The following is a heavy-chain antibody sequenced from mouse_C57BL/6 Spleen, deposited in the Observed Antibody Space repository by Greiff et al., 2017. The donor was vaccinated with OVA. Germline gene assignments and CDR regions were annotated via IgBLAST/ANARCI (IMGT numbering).Heavy chain of an antibody. J-gene: IGHJ1*03. CDR1: GYTFTSYW. V-gene: IGHV1-5*01. CDR2: IYPGNSDT. Sequence: VQLQQSGTVLARPGASVKMSCKTSGYTFTSYWMHWVKQRPGQGLEWIGAIYPGNSDTSYNQKFKGKAKLTAVTSASTAYMQLSSLTSEDSAVYFCARSNYENWYFDVWGTGTTVTVSS. CDR3: ARSNYENWYFDV. D-gene: IGHD2-4*01.